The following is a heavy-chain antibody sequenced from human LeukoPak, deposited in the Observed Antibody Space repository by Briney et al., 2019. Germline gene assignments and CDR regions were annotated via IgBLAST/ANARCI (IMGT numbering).Heavy chain of an antibody. D-gene: IGHD1-26*01. CDR1: GGTFSSYA. J-gene: IGHJ4*02. Sequence: SVKVSCKASGGTFSSYAISWVRQAPGQGLEWMGGIIPIFGTANYAQKFQGRVTMTRDTSISTAYMELSRLRSDDTAVYYCARDRGSGSLIDYWGQGTLVTVSS. V-gene: IGHV1-69*05. CDR2: IIPIFGTA. CDR3: ARDRGSGSLIDY.